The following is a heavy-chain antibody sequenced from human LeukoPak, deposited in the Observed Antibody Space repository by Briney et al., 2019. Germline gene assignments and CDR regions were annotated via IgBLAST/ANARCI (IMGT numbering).Heavy chain of an antibody. V-gene: IGHV1-2*02. J-gene: IGHJ4*02. CDR2: INPNSGT. CDR1: EYTFTAYY. Sequence: ASVKVSCKASEYTFTAYYMHWVRRAPGQGLEWMGWINPNSGTNYAQKFQGRVTMTRDTSITTAYMDLSSLRSDDTAVYYCARSPGSSGYVDYWGQGTLVTVSS. D-gene: IGHD6-19*01. CDR3: ARSPGSSGYVDY.